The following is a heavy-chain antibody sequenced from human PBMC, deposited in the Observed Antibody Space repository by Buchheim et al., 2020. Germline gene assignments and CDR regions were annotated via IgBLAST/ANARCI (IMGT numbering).Heavy chain of an antibody. CDR1: GFAFSSYA. J-gene: IGHJ4*02. Sequence: ELQLLESGGGLVQPGGSLRLSCAASGFAFSSYAMSWVRQPPGKGPEWVSAITGSGGSTYYADSVMGRFTISRDNSKNTLYVQMNNLRAEDTAIYYCAKDLYNWNYGYLDYWGQGTL. CDR2: ITGSGGST. D-gene: IGHD1-7*01. V-gene: IGHV3-23*01. CDR3: AKDLYNWNYGYLDY.